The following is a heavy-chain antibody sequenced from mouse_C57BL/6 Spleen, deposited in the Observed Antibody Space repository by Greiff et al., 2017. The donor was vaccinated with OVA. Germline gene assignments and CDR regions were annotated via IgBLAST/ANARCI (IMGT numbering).Heavy chain of an antibody. J-gene: IGHJ1*03. D-gene: IGHD1-1*01. V-gene: IGHV5-16*01. Sequence: EVQLVESEGGLVQPGSSMKLSCTASGFTFSDYYMAWVRQVPEKGLEWVANINYDGSSTNYLDSLKSRFIISRDNAKNILYLQMSSLKSEDTATYYCARDPFYYYGSSYWYFDVWGTGTTVTVSS. CDR2: INYDGSST. CDR3: ARDPFYYYGSSYWYFDV. CDR1: GFTFSDYY.